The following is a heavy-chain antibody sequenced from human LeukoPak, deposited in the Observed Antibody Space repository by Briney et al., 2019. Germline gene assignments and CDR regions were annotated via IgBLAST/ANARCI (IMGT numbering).Heavy chain of an antibody. D-gene: IGHD4-23*01. J-gene: IGHJ4*02. Sequence: GGSLRLSCAASGFTFSSYWMHWVRQAPGKGLVWVSRINIDGNSTNYAVSVKGRFTISRDNAKNTLYLQMNSLRAEDTAVYLCARVYGGNPYFDYWGQGTLVTVCS. CDR1: GFTFSSYW. V-gene: IGHV3-74*01. CDR2: INIDGNST. CDR3: ARVYGGNPYFDY.